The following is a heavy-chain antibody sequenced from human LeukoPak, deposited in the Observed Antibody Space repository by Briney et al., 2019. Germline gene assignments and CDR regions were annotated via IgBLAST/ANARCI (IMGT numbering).Heavy chain of an antibody. CDR1: GYSLTSYW. Sequence: HGESLKISCKGSGYSLTSYWIGWVRQMPGKGLEWMGIIYPGDSDTRYSPSFQGQVTISADKSISTAYLQWSSLKASDTAMYYCARSSVEMATIGHHYYYYYMDVWGKGTTVTVSS. CDR2: IYPGDSDT. V-gene: IGHV5-51*01. J-gene: IGHJ6*03. CDR3: ARSSVEMATIGHHYYYYYMDV. D-gene: IGHD5-24*01.